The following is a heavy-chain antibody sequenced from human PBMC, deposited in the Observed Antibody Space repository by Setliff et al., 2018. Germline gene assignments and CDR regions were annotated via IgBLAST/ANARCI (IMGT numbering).Heavy chain of an antibody. CDR1: ASTFSNYW. D-gene: IGHD6-13*01. Sequence: PGESLKISCKDSASTFSNYWIVWVRQMPGKGLEWMGIIYPGDSDTRYSPSFQGQVTISADKSISTAYLQWSSLKASDTAMYYCARPGGIAAAGTNDYYGMDVWGQGTTVTVSS. J-gene: IGHJ6*02. V-gene: IGHV5-51*01. CDR2: IYPGDSDT. CDR3: ARPGGIAAAGTNDYYGMDV.